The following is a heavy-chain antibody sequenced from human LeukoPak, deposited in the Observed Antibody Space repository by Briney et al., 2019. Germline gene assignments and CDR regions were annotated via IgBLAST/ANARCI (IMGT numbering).Heavy chain of an antibody. CDR1: GFIFSNYA. V-gene: IGHV3-23*01. CDR2: ISGSVGST. J-gene: IGHJ4*02. CDR3: AKSTYGSSWDFDY. D-gene: IGHD6-13*01. Sequence: GGSLRLSCAASGAASGFIFSNYAMNWVRQAPGKGLEWGSAISGSVGSTYYADSVKGRFTISRDNSKNTLYLQMNSLRAEDTAVYYCAKSTYGSSWDFDYWGQGTLVTVSS.